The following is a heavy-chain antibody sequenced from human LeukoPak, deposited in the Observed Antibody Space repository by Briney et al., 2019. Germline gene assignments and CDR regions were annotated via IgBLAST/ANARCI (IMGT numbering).Heavy chain of an antibody. Sequence: GASVKVSCKAPGGTFSSYAISWVRQAPGQGLEWMGRIIPIFGTANYAQKFQGRVTITTDESTSTAYMELSSLRSEDTAVYYCARDPYGDHTFDYWGQGTLVTVSS. CDR3: ARDPYGDHTFDY. D-gene: IGHD4-17*01. J-gene: IGHJ4*02. V-gene: IGHV1-69*05. CDR1: GGTFSSYA. CDR2: IIPIFGTA.